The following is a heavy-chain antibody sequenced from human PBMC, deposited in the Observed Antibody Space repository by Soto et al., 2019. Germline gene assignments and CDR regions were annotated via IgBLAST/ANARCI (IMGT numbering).Heavy chain of an antibody. Sequence: ASVKVSCKASGYTFTSYGISWVRQAPGQGVEWMGWISAYNGNTNYAQKLQGRVTMTTDTSTSTAYMELRSLRSDDTAVYYCARESCSGGSCRSTYYWGQGTLVTVSS. V-gene: IGHV1-18*01. CDR3: ARESCSGGSCRSTYY. J-gene: IGHJ4*02. D-gene: IGHD2-15*01. CDR1: GYTFTSYG. CDR2: ISAYNGNT.